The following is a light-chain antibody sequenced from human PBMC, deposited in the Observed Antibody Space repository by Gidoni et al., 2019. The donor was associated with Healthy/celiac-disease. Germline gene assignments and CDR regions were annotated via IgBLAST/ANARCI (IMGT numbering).Light chain of an antibody. V-gene: IGKV1-39*01. CDR1: QSISSY. CDR2: AAS. Sequence: IQITQSPSSRSASVGDRVTITCRASQSISSYLNWYQQKPGKAPKLLIYAASSLQSGVPSRFSGSGSGTDFTLTSSSLQPEDFATYYCQQSYSTPLTFGGGTKVEIK. CDR3: QQSYSTPLT. J-gene: IGKJ4*01.